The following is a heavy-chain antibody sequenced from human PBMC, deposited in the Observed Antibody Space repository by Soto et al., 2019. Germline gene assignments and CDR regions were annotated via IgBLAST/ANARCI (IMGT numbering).Heavy chain of an antibody. CDR2: VYYSGRT. CDR3: ARENYYERSGYVYYDMDV. D-gene: IGHD3-22*01. V-gene: IGHV4-39*02. CDR1: GGSITSSRDY. Sequence: PSESLSLTCSVSGGSITSSRDYWGWIRQPPGKGLEWIGSVYYSGRTYYNPSLKSRVTISVDTSKNQFSLKLGSVTAADTAVYFCARENYYERSGYVYYDMDVWGQGTTVT. J-gene: IGHJ6*02.